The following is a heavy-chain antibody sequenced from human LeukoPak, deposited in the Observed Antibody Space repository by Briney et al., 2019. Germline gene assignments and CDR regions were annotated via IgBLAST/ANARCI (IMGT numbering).Heavy chain of an antibody. CDR3: ARHGGFSYGFLNDAFDI. J-gene: IGHJ3*02. Sequence: SETLSLTCSVSGGSIRSYFWSWIRQPAGKGLEWIGRIYTSGSTDYNPSLRSRVSMSVDTSRNQFSLKLSSVTAADTAVYYCARHGGFSYGFLNDAFDIWGQGTMVTVSS. CDR2: IYTSGST. V-gene: IGHV4-4*07. D-gene: IGHD5-18*01. CDR1: GGSIRSYF.